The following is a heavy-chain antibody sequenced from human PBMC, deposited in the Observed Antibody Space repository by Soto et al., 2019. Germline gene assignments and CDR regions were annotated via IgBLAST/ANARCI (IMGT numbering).Heavy chain of an antibody. V-gene: IGHV1-18*01. J-gene: IGHJ4*02. CDR2: IRPYNGDT. CDR3: VRDLDGSGSYYTDY. D-gene: IGHD3-10*01. CDR1: GYMFISYG. Sequence: SVKVSCKASGYMFISYGINWVRQAPGQGLEWMGWIRPYNGDTKYAQNLQGRVTMTTDTSTSTAYMEMRSLRSDDTAVYYCVRDLDGSGSYYTDYWGPGTLVTVSS.